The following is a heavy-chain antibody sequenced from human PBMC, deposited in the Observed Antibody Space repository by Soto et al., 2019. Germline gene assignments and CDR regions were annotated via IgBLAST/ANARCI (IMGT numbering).Heavy chain of an antibody. CDR1: GFICSSYD. V-gene: IGHV3-23*01. J-gene: IGHJ3*02. CDR2: ILVGGST. D-gene: IGHD2-8*02. CDR3: AKATATGGGAFEI. Sequence: GGSLRLSCAVSGFICSSYDMSWVRQAPGKGLAWVSTILVGGSTHYEDSVQGRFTISRDTSKNTVYLHMNSLTAGDTAVYYCAKATATGGGAFEIYGQGTMVTVSS.